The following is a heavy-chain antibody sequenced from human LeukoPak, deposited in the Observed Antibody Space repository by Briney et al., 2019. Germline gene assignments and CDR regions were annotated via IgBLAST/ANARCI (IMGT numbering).Heavy chain of an antibody. J-gene: IGHJ4*02. V-gene: IGHV3-30*18. CDR1: GFTFSSYG. CDR2: ISYDGRTK. D-gene: IGHD7-27*01. CDR3: AKGLTGEFDY. Sequence: PGGSLRLSCAASGFTFSSYGMHWVRLAPGKGLEWVAIISYDGRTKYYADSVKGRFTISRDNSKNTLYLQMNSLRAEDTAVYYCAKGLTGEFDYWGQGTLVTVSS.